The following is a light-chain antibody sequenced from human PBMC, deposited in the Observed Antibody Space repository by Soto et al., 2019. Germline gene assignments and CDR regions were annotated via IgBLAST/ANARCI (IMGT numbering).Light chain of an antibody. Sequence: EIVLTPSPGTLSLSPGERATLSCRASQSVSNNLAWYQQKPGQAPRLLIYGASSRATGIPNRFSGSGSGTDFTLTISRLEPEDFAVYYCQQYGNSPQTFGQGTKVDIK. CDR2: GAS. V-gene: IGKV3-20*01. CDR1: QSVSNN. J-gene: IGKJ1*01. CDR3: QQYGNSPQT.